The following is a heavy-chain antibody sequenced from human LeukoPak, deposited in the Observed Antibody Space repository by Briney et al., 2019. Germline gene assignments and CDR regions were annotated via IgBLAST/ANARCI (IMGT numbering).Heavy chain of an antibody. Sequence: GASVKVSCKHSPYTFTSYGNRWVRQAPGQRLEWMGWIRAYNGNTNYAQRLQGRVTMTTDTSTNTDYMELKRLRYTDTDECYCARDHILAAADYWGGGTLVTDS. CDR3: ARDHILAAADY. V-gene: IGHV1-18*01. CDR1: PYTFTSYG. CDR2: IRAYNGNT. J-gene: IGHJ4*02. D-gene: IGHD6-13*01.